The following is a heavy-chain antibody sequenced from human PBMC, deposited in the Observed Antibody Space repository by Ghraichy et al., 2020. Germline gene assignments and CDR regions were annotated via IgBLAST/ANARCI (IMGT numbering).Heavy chain of an antibody. CDR3: ANWAGVVVFFGPFDY. V-gene: IGHV3-23*01. CDR1: GFTFSSYT. CDR2: ISKSGGNT. Sequence: GGSLRLSCAASGFTFSSYTMNWVRQAPGKGLEWVSGISKSGGNTYYADSVKGRFTISRDNSKNTLYLQMNSLRAEDTAVYYCANWAGVVVFFGPFDYWGQGPLVTVSS. J-gene: IGHJ4*02. D-gene: IGHD3-3*01.